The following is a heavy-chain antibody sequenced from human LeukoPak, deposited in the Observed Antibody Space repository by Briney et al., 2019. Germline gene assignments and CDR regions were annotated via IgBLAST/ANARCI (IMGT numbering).Heavy chain of an antibody. CDR2: IYTSRTT. Sequence: SETLSLTCNVSGVSIRSGSYYWSWIRQPAGKGLEWIGRIYTSRTTNYNPSLKSRVTISVGTSKSQFSLKLSSVTAADTAVYYCAREVSDYDILTGWIDYWGQGTLVSVSS. CDR1: GVSIRSGSYY. J-gene: IGHJ4*02. CDR3: AREVSDYDILTGWIDY. V-gene: IGHV4-61*02. D-gene: IGHD3-9*01.